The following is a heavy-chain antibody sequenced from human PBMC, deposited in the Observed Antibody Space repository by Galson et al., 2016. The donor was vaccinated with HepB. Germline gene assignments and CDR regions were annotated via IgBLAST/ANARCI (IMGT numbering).Heavy chain of an antibody. CDR1: GLTFSGYG. V-gene: IGHV3-30*18. CDR3: AKLGAHPTLFDY. Sequence: SLRLSCAASGLTFSGYGMHWVRQAPGKGLEWVGLLSYDGSNEYYGDSVRGRFTISRDNSKNTLYLQMSSLRPEDTAVYYCAKLGAHPTLFDYWGQGTVVTVSS. D-gene: IGHD1-26*01. J-gene: IGHJ4*02. CDR2: LSYDGSNE.